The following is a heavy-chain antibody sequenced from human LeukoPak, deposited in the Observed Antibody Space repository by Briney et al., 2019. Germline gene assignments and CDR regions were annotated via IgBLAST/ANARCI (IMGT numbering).Heavy chain of an antibody. CDR2: IKQDGSEK. V-gene: IGHV3-7*01. Sequence: GGSLRLSCAASGFTFSSYWMSWVRQAPGKGLEWVANIKQDGSEKYYVDSVKGRFTISRDNAKNSLYLQMNSLRAEDTAVYYCARSTAAAGIDDPDYWGQGTLVTVSS. CDR3: ARSTAAAGIDDPDY. CDR1: GFTFSSYW. J-gene: IGHJ4*02. D-gene: IGHD6-13*01.